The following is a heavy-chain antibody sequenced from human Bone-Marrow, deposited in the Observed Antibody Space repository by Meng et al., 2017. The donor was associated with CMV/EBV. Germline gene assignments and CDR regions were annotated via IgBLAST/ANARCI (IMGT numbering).Heavy chain of an antibody. CDR3: ARAVGSGSYGWFDP. CDR1: GYTFTSYG. D-gene: IGHD3-10*01. V-gene: IGHV1-18*01. Sequence: VQMGQSGAEVKQPWASVKVSCKASGYTFTSYGISWVRQAPGQGLEWMGWISAYNGNTNYAQKLQGRVTMTTDTSTSTAYMELRSLRSDDTAVYYCARAVGSGSYGWFDPWGQGTLVTVSS. CDR2: ISAYNGNT. J-gene: IGHJ5*02.